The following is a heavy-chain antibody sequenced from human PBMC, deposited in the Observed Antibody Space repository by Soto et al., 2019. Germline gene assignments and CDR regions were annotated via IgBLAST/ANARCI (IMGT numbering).Heavy chain of an antibody. Sequence: GWALRLSCAASGFTFRYYGMHWVRQAPGKGLECVAVISHDGSNAFYADSVKGRSTISRDNSKNMLYLQMNSLKPEDTAVYYCAKDRGGDCSDNACYFGGDYWGRGNLVTVSS. V-gene: IGHV3-30*18. J-gene: IGHJ4*02. CDR2: ISHDGSNA. CDR1: GFTFRYYG. CDR3: AKDRGGDCSDNACYFGGDY. D-gene: IGHD2-15*01.